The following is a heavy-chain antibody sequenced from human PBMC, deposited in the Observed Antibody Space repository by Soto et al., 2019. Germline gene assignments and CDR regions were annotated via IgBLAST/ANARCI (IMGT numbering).Heavy chain of an antibody. CDR3: AHSNYDFWSGYYTHYYYYGMDV. Sequence: QITLKESGPTLVKPTQTLTLTCTFSGFSLSTSGVGVGWIRQPPGKALEWLALIYWNDDKRYSPSLKSRLTITKDTSKNQVVLTMTNTDPVDTATYYCAHSNYDFWSGYYTHYYYYGMDVWGQGTTVTVSS. CDR2: IYWNDDK. V-gene: IGHV2-5*01. D-gene: IGHD3-3*01. J-gene: IGHJ6*02. CDR1: GFSLSTSGVG.